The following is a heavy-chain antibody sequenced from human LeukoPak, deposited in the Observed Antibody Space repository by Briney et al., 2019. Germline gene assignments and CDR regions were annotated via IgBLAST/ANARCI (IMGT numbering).Heavy chain of an antibody. CDR1: GGSISSTQW. V-gene: IGHV4-4*02. Sequence: SETLSLTCAVSGGSISSTQWWSWVRQPPGKGLEWIGEIYHSGSTTYNPSLKSRVTISVDTSKNQFSLKLSSVTAADTAVYYCARQGDILTGYYSYYFDYWGQGTLVTVSS. D-gene: IGHD3-9*01. J-gene: IGHJ4*02. CDR2: IYHSGST. CDR3: ARQGDILTGYYSYYFDY.